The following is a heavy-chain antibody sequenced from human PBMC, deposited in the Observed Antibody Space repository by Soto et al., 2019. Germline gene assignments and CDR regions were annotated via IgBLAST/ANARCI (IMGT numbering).Heavy chain of an antibody. CDR2: IYYSGST. CDR3: ARDRVRFPFDP. Sequence: SETLSLTCTVSGGSISSGGYYWSWIRQHPGKGLEWIGYIYYSGSTYYNPSLKSRVTISVDTSKYQFSLKLSSVTAADTAVYYCARDRVRFPFDPWGQGTLVTVSS. CDR1: GGSISSGGYY. V-gene: IGHV4-31*03. D-gene: IGHD3-3*01. J-gene: IGHJ5*02.